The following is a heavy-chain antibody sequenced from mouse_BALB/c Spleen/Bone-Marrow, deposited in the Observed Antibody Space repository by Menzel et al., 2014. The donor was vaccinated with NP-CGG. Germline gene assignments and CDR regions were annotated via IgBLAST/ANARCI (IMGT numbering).Heavy chain of an antibody. J-gene: IGHJ4*01. Sequence: LQQSGSELVRPGPSVKLSCKASGYTFTSYWMHWVKQRPGQGLEWTGNIYPGSGSTNYDEKFKNKAALTVDTSSSTAYMQLSSLTSEDSAVYYCTRSPITTVVAETMEYWAQGTSVTVSS. CDR3: TRSPITTVVAETMEY. CDR1: GYTFTSYW. CDR2: IYPGSGST. D-gene: IGHD1-1*01. V-gene: IGHV1S22*01.